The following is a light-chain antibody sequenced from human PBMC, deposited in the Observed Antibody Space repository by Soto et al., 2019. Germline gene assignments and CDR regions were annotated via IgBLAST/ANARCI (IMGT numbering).Light chain of an antibody. Sequence: DIQMTQSPSTLSASVGDRVNITCRASQSISSWLAWYQQKPGKAPKLLIYKASSLESGVPSRFSGSGSGTEFTLTISSLQPDDFATYHCQQYNSYSNTFGQGTKLEIK. CDR1: QSISSW. J-gene: IGKJ2*01. CDR2: KAS. V-gene: IGKV1-5*03. CDR3: QQYNSYSNT.